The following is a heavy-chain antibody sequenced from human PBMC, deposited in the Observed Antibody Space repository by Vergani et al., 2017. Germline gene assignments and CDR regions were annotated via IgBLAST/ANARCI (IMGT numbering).Heavy chain of an antibody. V-gene: IGHV3-30*02. Sequence: QVQLVESGGGVVQPGGSLRLSCAASGFTFSIYGMHWVRQAPGKGLEWVAFIRYDVTNKHYADSVKGRFTISRDNSKNTLYLQMNSLRGEDTAVHYCAKVGGSGSYSDYWGQGSLVTVSS. D-gene: IGHD3-10*01. CDR2: IRYDVTNK. J-gene: IGHJ4*02. CDR3: AKVGGSGSYSDY. CDR1: GFTFSIYG.